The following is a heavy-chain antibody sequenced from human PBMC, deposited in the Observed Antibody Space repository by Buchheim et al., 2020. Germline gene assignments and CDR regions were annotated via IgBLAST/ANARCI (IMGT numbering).Heavy chain of an antibody. Sequence: QVQLVESGGGVVQPGRSLRLSCAASGFTFSSYGMHWVRQAPGKGLEWVAVIWYDGSNKYYADSVKGRFTISRDNSKNTLYLQMNSLRAEDTAVYYCARDRVSLGVVMWDYYYYYGMDVWGQGTT. V-gene: IGHV3-33*01. CDR1: GFTFSSYG. CDR2: IWYDGSNK. J-gene: IGHJ6*02. CDR3: ARDRVSLGVVMWDYYYYYGMDV. D-gene: IGHD3-3*01.